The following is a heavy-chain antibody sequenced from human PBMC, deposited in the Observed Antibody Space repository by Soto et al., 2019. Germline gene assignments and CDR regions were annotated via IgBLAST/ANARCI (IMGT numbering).Heavy chain of an antibody. CDR3: ARWGDEWLRLEDDYYYMDV. D-gene: IGHD5-12*01. CDR1: GYTFTSYV. J-gene: IGHJ6*03. Sequence: GASVKVSCKASGYTFTSYVISWVLQAPGQGLEWMGWISAYNGNTNYAQKLQGRVTMTTDTSTSTAYMELRSLRSDDTAVYYCARWGDEWLRLEDDYYYMDVWGKGTTVTVSS. CDR2: ISAYNGNT. V-gene: IGHV1-18*01.